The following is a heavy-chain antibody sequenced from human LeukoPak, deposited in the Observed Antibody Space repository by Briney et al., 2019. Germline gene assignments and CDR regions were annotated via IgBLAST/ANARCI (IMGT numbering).Heavy chain of an antibody. CDR1: GFTFSSYA. J-gene: IGHJ4*02. CDR3: AKVPLIAAPKHFDY. V-gene: IGHV3-23*01. CDR2: ITGSGGST. Sequence: PGGSLRLSCAASGFTFSSYAMSWVRQAPGKGLEWVSAITGSGGSTYYADSVKGRFTISRDNSKNTLYLQMNRLRAEDTAVYYRAKVPLIAAPKHFDYWGQGTLVTVSS. D-gene: IGHD6-13*01.